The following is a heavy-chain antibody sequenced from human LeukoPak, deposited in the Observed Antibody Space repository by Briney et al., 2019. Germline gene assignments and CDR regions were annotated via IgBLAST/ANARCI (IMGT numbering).Heavy chain of an antibody. J-gene: IGHJ4*02. Sequence: SETLSLTCAVSGGSISSSNWWGWVRPPPGKGLEWIGEIYHSGSTNYNPSLKSRVTISVDKSKNQFSLKLSSVTAADTAVYYCARELGSGSYYFDYWGQGTLVTVSS. CDR1: GGSISSSNW. CDR3: ARELGSGSYYFDY. D-gene: IGHD3-10*01. V-gene: IGHV4-4*02. CDR2: IYHSGST.